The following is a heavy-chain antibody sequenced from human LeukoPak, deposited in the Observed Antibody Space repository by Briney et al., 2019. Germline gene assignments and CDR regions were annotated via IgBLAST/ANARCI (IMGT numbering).Heavy chain of an antibody. D-gene: IGHD3-22*01. Sequence: ASVKVSCKASGYTFTDYYMHWVRQAPGQGLEWMGWINPSSGGANYAQKFQGRVTMTRDTSISTAYMELSRLRSDDTAVYYCAISGYLYYFDYWGQGTLVTVSS. CDR1: GYTFTDYY. V-gene: IGHV1-2*02. J-gene: IGHJ4*02. CDR3: AISGYLYYFDY. CDR2: INPSSGGA.